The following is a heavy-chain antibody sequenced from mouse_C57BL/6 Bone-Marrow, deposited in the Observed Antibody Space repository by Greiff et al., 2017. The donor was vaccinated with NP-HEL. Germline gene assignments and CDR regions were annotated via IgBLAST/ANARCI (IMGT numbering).Heavy chain of an antibody. CDR2: INPNNGGT. CDR1: GYTFTDYN. J-gene: IGHJ4*01. CDR3: ASGSPWAMDY. Sequence: EVQRVESGPELVKPGASVKMSCKASGYTFTDYNMHWVKQSHGKSLEWIGYINPNNGGTSYNQKFKGKATLTVNKSSSTAYMELRSLTSEDSAVYYCASGSPWAMDYWGQGTSVTVSS. D-gene: IGHD6-2*01. V-gene: IGHV1-22*01.